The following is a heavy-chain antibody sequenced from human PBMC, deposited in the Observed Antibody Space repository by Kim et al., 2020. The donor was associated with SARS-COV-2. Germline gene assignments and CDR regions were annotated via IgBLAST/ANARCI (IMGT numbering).Heavy chain of an antibody. V-gene: IGHV1-69*13. CDR2: ILPNFGTA. D-gene: IGHD2-21*02. CDR3: AILVVTARERGNPGFGY. J-gene: IGHJ4*02. CDR1: GGTFSSYA. Sequence: SVKVSCKASGGTFSSYAISWVRQAPGQGLEWMGGILPNFGTANYAQKFQGRVTITADESTNTAYMELSILRSEDTAVYYCAILVVTARERGNPGFGYWGQGTLVTVSS.